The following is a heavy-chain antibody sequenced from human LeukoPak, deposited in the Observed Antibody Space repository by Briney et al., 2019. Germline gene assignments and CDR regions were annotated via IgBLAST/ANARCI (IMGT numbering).Heavy chain of an antibody. Sequence: AGSLRLSSAASGFTFSSYAMSWVRQAPGKGLEWVSAISGSSGSTYYADSVKGRFTISRDNSKNTLYLQMNSLRAEDRAVYYCAKAAFYGGKFSFDYWGQGPLVTVSS. V-gene: IGHV3-23*01. CDR2: ISGSSGST. D-gene: IGHD4-23*01. J-gene: IGHJ4*02. CDR3: AKAAFYGGKFSFDY. CDR1: GFTFSSYA.